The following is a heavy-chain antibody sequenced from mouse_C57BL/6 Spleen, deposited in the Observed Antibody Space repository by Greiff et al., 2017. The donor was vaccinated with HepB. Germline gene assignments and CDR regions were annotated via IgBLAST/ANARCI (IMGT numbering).Heavy chain of an antibody. CDR3: AKVGYFDD. D-gene: IGHD1-1*01. J-gene: IGHJ2*01. CDR1: GYAFSSSW. Sequence: VQLQQSGPELVKPGASVKISCKASGYAFSSSWMNWVKQRPGKGLEWIGRIYPGDGDTNYNGKFKGKATLTADKSSSTPYMQLSSLASEDSAVYFCAKVGYFDDWGKGTTLTVSS. CDR2: IYPGDGDT. V-gene: IGHV1-82*01.